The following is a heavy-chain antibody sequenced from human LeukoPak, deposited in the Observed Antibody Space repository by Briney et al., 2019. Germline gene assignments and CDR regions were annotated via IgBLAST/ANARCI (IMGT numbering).Heavy chain of an antibody. V-gene: IGHV3-33*01. D-gene: IGHD6-19*01. CDR1: GFTFSSYG. CDR2: IWYDGSNK. CDR3: ARDLRSSGCPGDH. Sequence: GGSLRLSCAASGFTFSSYGMHWVRQAPGKGLEWVAVIWYDGSNKYYADSVKGRFTISRDDSKNTLYLQMNSLRAEDTAVYYCARDLRSSGCPGDHWGQGTLVTVSS. J-gene: IGHJ4*02.